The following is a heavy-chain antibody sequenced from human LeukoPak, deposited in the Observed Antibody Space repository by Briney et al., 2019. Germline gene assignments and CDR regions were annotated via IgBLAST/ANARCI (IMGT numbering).Heavy chain of an antibody. CDR2: ISGSGGST. CDR3: ANPYSSSDS. Sequence: GGTLRLSCAASGVTFSGYAMSWVREAPGKGLEWVSAISGSGGSTYYADSVKGRFTISRDNSKNTLYLQMNSLRAEDTAVYYCANPYSSSDSWGQGTLVTVSS. CDR1: GVTFSGYA. V-gene: IGHV3-23*01. D-gene: IGHD6-13*01. J-gene: IGHJ4*02.